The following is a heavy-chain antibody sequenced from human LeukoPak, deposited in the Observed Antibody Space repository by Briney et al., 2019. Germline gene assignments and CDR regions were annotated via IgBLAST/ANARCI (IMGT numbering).Heavy chain of an antibody. D-gene: IGHD6-13*01. CDR2: INHSGST. CDR1: GGSFSGYY. Sequence: PSETLSLTCAVYGGSFSGYYWSWIRQPPGKGLDWIGEINHSGSTNYNPSLKSRVTISVDTSKNQFSLKLSSVTAADTAVYYCASSSSWYGYYFDYWGQGTLVTVSS. J-gene: IGHJ4*02. V-gene: IGHV4-34*01. CDR3: ASSSSWYGYYFDY.